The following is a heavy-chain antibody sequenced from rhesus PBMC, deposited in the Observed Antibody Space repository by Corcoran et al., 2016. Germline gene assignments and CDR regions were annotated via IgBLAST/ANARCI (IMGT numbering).Heavy chain of an antibody. J-gene: IGHJ4*01. CDR1: GYHFTSYS. CDR2: VSPYKGNK. CDR3: TRVRGSSYFDY. V-gene: IGHV1-180*01. Sequence: QVQLVQSGAELKQPGASVKLSCKASGYHFTSYSLHLVSPAPGQGLEWIRVVSPYKGNKGYAQNFKDRVTKTTDTSTSTGYMELSSLISEDTAVYYCTRVRGSSYFDYWGQGVLVTVSS. D-gene: IGHD4-29*01.